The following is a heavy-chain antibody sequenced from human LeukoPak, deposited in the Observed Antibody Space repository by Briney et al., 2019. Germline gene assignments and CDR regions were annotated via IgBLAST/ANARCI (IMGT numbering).Heavy chain of an antibody. CDR2: IYYSGST. V-gene: IGHV4-39*07. CDR1: GGSISSSSYY. J-gene: IGHJ4*02. Sequence: PSETLSLTCTVSGGSISSSSYYWGWIRQPPGKGLEWIGSIYYSGSTYYNPSLKSRVTISVDTSKNQFSLKLSSVTAADTAVYYCAREDWGLQTVDYWGQGTLVTVSS. D-gene: IGHD3-16*01. CDR3: AREDWGLQTVDY.